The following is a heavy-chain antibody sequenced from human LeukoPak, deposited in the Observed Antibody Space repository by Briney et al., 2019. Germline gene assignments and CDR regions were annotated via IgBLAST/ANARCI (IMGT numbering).Heavy chain of an antibody. D-gene: IGHD2-2*01. Sequence: SETLSLTCTVSGGSISSYYWSWIRQPPGKGLEWIGYIYYSGSTNYNPSLKSRVTISVDTSKNQFSLKLSSVTAADTAAYYCARVPIVVVPAAESPDRLNYYYYGMDVWGQGTTVTVSS. J-gene: IGHJ6*02. V-gene: IGHV4-59*01. CDR1: GGSISSYY. CDR3: ARVPIVVVPAAESPDRLNYYYYGMDV. CDR2: IYYSGST.